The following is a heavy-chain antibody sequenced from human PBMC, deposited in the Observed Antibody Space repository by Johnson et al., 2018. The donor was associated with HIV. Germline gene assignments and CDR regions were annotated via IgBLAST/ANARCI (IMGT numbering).Heavy chain of an antibody. CDR1: GFTFDDYA. D-gene: IGHD3-22*01. CDR2: ISWNSGSI. V-gene: IGHV3-9*01. J-gene: IGHJ3*02. CDR3: AKDLDDSSGYYRPEVAFDI. Sequence: VQLVESGGGVVQPGRSLRLSCAASGFTFDDYAMHWVRQAPGKGLEWVSGISWNSGSIGYADSVMGRFTISRDNAKNSLYLQMNSLRAEDTALYYCAKDLDDSSGYYRPEVAFDIWGKGTMVTVSS.